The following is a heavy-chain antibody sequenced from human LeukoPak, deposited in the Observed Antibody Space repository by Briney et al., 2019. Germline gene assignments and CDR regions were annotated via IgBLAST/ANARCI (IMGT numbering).Heavy chain of an antibody. D-gene: IGHD4-17*01. CDR3: ARTYGDYVYILGY. V-gene: IGHV3-53*01. CDR1: GFSVSSNY. CDR2: IYSGGNT. J-gene: IGHJ4*02. Sequence: GGSLRLSCAASGFSVSSNYMSWVRQTPGKGLECVSLIYSGGNTYYADSVKGRFTISRDISKNTVYLQMSSLRAEDTAVYYCARTYGDYVYILGYWGQGTLVTVSS.